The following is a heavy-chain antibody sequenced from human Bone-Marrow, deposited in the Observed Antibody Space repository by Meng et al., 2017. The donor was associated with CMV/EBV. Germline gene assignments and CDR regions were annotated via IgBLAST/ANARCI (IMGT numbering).Heavy chain of an antibody. D-gene: IGHD6-19*01. Sequence: GGSLRPSCAASGFTFSSYSMNWVRQAPGKGLEWVSSISSSSSYIYYADSVKGRFTISRDNAKNSLYLQMNSLRAEDTAVYYCARDRRGYSSGWDGAFDIWGQGTMVTVSS. CDR3: ARDRRGYSSGWDGAFDI. V-gene: IGHV3-21*01. CDR1: GFTFSSYS. CDR2: ISSSSSYI. J-gene: IGHJ3*02.